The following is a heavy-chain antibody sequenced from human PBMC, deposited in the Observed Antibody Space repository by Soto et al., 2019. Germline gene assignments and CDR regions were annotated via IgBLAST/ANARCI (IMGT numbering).Heavy chain of an antibody. CDR3: ARPLYGRRAFDY. Sequence: SETLSLTXAVYGGSFSGYYWSWIRQPPGKGLEWIGEINHSGSTNYNPSLKSRVTISVDTSKNQFSLKLSSVTAADTAVYYCARPLYGRRAFDYWGQGTLVTVS. D-gene: IGHD4-17*01. J-gene: IGHJ4*02. V-gene: IGHV4-34*01. CDR2: INHSGST. CDR1: GGSFSGYY.